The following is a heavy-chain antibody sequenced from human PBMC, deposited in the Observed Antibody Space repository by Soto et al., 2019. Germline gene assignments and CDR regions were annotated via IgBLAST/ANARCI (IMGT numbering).Heavy chain of an antibody. CDR3: ARGPYSSGYYGAFDI. CDR1: GGTFSSYA. Sequence: QVQLVQSGAEVKKPGSSVKVSCKASGGTFSSYAISWVRQAPGQGLEWMGGFIPIFGTANYAQKIQGRGTITADESKSTDHMELSSLRSEDTAVYYCARGPYSSGYYGAFDIWGQGTMVTVSS. J-gene: IGHJ3*02. V-gene: IGHV1-69*01. D-gene: IGHD3-22*01. CDR2: FIPIFGTA.